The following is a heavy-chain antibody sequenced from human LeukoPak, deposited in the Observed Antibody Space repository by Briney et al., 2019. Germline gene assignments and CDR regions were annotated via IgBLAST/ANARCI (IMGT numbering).Heavy chain of an antibody. D-gene: IGHD5-24*01. CDR3: ARESLEMATNAFDI. J-gene: IGHJ3*02. Sequence: ASVKVSCKASGYTFTRYYIHWVRPAPGQGLEWMGPINPPSGTTTYAQKFQGRVTLTRDTATSTVYMELSSLRSEDTAFYYCARESLEMATNAFDIWGQGTMVTVSS. CDR2: INPPSGTT. CDR1: GYTFTRYY. V-gene: IGHV1-46*01.